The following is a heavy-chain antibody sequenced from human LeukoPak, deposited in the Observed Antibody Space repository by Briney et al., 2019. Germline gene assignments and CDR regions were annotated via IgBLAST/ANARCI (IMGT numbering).Heavy chain of an antibody. J-gene: IGHJ4*02. CDR2: IRYDGSNK. Sequence: GGSLRLSCAASGFTFSSYGMPWVRQAPGKGLEWVAFIRYDGSNKYYADSVKGRFTISRDNSKNTLYLQMNSLRAEDTAVYYCAKLVVPAAPKGDYWGQGTLVTVSS. D-gene: IGHD2-2*01. CDR1: GFTFSSYG. V-gene: IGHV3-30*02. CDR3: AKLVVPAAPKGDY.